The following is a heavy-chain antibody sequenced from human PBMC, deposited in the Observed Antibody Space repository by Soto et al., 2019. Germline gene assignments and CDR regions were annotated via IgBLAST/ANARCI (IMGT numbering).Heavy chain of an antibody. V-gene: IGHV1-46*01. D-gene: IGHD3-3*01. CDR1: GYTFTSYY. J-gene: IGHJ4*02. Sequence: ASVKVSCKASGYTFTSYYMHWVRQAPGQGLEWMGIINPSGGSTSYAQKFQGRVTMTRDTSTSTVYMELSSLRSEDTAVYYCARGGSYYDFWSGYYRPLYFDYWGQGPLVTVYS. CDR2: INPSGGST. CDR3: ARGGSYYDFWSGYYRPLYFDY.